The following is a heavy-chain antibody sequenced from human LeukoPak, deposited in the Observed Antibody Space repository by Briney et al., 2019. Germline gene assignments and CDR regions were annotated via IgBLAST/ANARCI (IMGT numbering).Heavy chain of an antibody. J-gene: IGHJ6*02. D-gene: IGHD3-16*01. CDR3: ARASTSLRGMDV. Sequence: PSETLSLTCTVSGGSISSYYWSWIRQPPGKGLEWIGYIYHSGSTYYNPSLKSRVTISVDRSKNQFSLKLSSVTAADTAVYYCARASTSLRGMDVWGQGTTVTVTS. CDR2: IYHSGST. V-gene: IGHV4-59*12. CDR1: GGSISSYY.